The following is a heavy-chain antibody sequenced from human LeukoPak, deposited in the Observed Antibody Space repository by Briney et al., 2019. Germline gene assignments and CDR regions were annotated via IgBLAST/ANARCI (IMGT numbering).Heavy chain of an antibody. CDR1: GAPISSNNW. D-gene: IGHD6-6*01. V-gene: IGHV4-4*02. Sequence: PSGTLSLTCAVSGAPISSNNWWWSWVRQPPGKGLEWIGEIYHSGSTNYNPSLKSRVTMSVDKSKNQFSLKLSSVTAADTAVYYCARESGAARLRYFDYWGQGTLVTVSS. J-gene: IGHJ4*02. CDR3: ARESGAARLRYFDY. CDR2: IYHSGST.